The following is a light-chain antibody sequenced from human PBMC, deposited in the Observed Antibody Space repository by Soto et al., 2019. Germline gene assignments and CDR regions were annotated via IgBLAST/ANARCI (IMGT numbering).Light chain of an antibody. CDR3: QQYYNWPRT. J-gene: IGKJ1*01. CDR2: DAS. CDR1: QSISSW. Sequence: DIQMTQSPSTLSASVGDRVTITCRASQSISSWLAWYQQKPGKAPKLLIYDASSLESGVPSRFSGSGSATEFTLTISSLQPDDFAVYFCQQYYNWPRTFGQGTKVEI. V-gene: IGKV1-5*01.